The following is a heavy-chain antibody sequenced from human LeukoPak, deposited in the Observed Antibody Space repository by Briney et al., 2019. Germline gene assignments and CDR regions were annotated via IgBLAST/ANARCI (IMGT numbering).Heavy chain of an antibody. CDR1: GCAFTGYY. D-gene: IGHD6-13*01. Sequence: ASVKVSCKASGCAFTGYYMHWVRQAPGQGLEWKGWINPTSGGTNYAQKFQGWVTMTRDTSISTAYMELSRLRSDDTAVYYCARQAAAGFFDYWGQGTLVTVSS. J-gene: IGHJ4*02. CDR3: ARQAAAGFFDY. CDR2: INPTSGGT. V-gene: IGHV1-2*04.